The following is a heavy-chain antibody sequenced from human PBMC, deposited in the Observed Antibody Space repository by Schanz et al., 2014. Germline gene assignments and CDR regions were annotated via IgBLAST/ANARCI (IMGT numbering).Heavy chain of an antibody. J-gene: IGHJ4*02. Sequence: QVHLVQSGAEVKKPGPSVKVSCKASGGTFRSETFSGVRQAPGQGPEFMGWISTFRNEDTNSAKRFQGRLTMTTDATTSTAYMELRSLRSDDTAVYYCARGFDFWATWGQGTLVIVSS. D-gene: IGHD3-3*01. CDR3: ARGFDFWAT. CDR1: GGTFRSET. CDR2: ISTFRNEDT. V-gene: IGHV1-18*01.